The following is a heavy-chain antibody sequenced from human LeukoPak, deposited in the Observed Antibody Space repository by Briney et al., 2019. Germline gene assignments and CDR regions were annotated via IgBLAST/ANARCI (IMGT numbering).Heavy chain of an antibody. CDR3: ARESATVVTENYYYYMDV. CDR2: IYTSGST. D-gene: IGHD4-23*01. CDR1: GGSISSYY. Sequence: SETLSLTCTVSGGSISSYYWSWIRQPAGKGLEWIGRIYTSGSTNYNPSLKSRVTMSVDTSKNQFSLKLSSVTAADTAVYYCARESATVVTENYYYYMDVWGKGTTVTVSS. J-gene: IGHJ6*03. V-gene: IGHV4-4*07.